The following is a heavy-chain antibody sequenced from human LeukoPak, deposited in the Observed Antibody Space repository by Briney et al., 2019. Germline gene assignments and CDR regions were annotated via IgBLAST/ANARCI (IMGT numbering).Heavy chain of an antibody. Sequence: SETLSLTCSVSGDSIDASYWSWIRQPAGKGLEWIGRIYTSGSTNYNPSLKSRVTISVDKSKNQFSLKLSSVTAADTAVYYCARGGTVTLEDFDYWGQGTLVTVSS. V-gene: IGHV4-4*07. CDR2: IYTSGST. CDR1: GDSIDASY. CDR3: ARGGTVTLEDFDY. D-gene: IGHD4-11*01. J-gene: IGHJ4*02.